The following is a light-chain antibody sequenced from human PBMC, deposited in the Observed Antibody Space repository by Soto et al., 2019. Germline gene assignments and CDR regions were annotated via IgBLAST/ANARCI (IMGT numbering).Light chain of an antibody. V-gene: IGLV4-69*01. Sequence: QLVLTQSPSASASLGASVKLICTLSSGHSSYAIAWHQQQPEKGPRYLMKLNSDGSHYKGGGIPDRFSGSSSGAERYLTISSLQSEDEADYYCQTWGTGIQVFGTGTKLTVL. CDR2: LNSDGSH. CDR1: SGHSSYA. J-gene: IGLJ1*01. CDR3: QTWGTGIQV.